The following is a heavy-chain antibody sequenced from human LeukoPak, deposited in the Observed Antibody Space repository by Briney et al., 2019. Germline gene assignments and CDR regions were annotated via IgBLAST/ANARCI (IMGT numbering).Heavy chain of an antibody. D-gene: IGHD2-2*01. CDR3: ARSEEVVPAANFDY. V-gene: IGHV1-2*02. J-gene: IGHJ4*02. Sequence: GASVKVSCKASGYTFTGYYMHWVRQAPGQGLEWMGWINPNSGGTNYAQKFQGRVTMTRDTSISTAYMELSRLRSDDTAVYYCARSEEVVPAANFDYWGQGTLVTVSS. CDR1: GYTFTGYY. CDR2: INPNSGGT.